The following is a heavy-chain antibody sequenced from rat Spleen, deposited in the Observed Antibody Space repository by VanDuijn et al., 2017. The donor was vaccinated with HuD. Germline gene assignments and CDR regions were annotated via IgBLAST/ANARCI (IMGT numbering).Heavy chain of an antibody. CDR2: INSAGNT. CDR3: ARAFATLGPLSFRAYFVMDA. CDR1: VYSITSSYR. J-gene: IGHJ4*01. Sequence: QLQESGPGLVKPSQSLSLSCSVTVYSITSSYRWNWIRKFPGNKLEWMGYINSAGNTLYNPSLKSRISITRDTSKNQFFLQVNSVITEDTATYYCARAFATLGPLSFRAYFVMDAWGQGTSVTVSS. V-gene: IGHV3-3*01. D-gene: IGHD4-6*01.